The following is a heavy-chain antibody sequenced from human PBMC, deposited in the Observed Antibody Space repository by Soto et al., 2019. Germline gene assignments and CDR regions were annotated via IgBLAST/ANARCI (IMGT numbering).Heavy chain of an antibody. CDR3: THLVTTGTKE. CDR1: GFSLTTSGVG. J-gene: IGHJ4*02. D-gene: IGHD4-17*01. CDR2: SYWDDDK. Sequence: QITLKESGPTLVKPPQTLTLTCTFSGFSLTTSGVGVGWIRQPPGKALEWLELSYWDDDKRYSPSLKSRLTITNNPSRKPVVLTLTNMGTVDTATSYCTHLVTTGTKEWGQGTLVTVSS. V-gene: IGHV2-5*02.